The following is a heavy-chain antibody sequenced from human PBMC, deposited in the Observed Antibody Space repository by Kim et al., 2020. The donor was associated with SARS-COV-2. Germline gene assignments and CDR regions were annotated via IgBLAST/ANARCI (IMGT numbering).Heavy chain of an antibody. Sequence: KFQGRVTITADESTSTAYMELSSLRSEDTAVYYCARDPYYDSSGGWVDYWGQGTLVTVSS. CDR3: ARDPYYDSSGGWVDY. V-gene: IGHV1-69*01. J-gene: IGHJ4*02. D-gene: IGHD3-22*01.